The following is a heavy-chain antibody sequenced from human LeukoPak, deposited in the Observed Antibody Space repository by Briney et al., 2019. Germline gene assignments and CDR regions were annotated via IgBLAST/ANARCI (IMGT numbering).Heavy chain of an antibody. D-gene: IGHD3-3*01. V-gene: IGHV1-18*01. J-gene: IGHJ4*02. CDR1: GYTFTSYG. CDR3: ARDAEYYDFWSGYHY. Sequence: GASVKVSCKASGYTFTSYGISWVRQAPGQGLEWMGWTSAYNGNTNYAQKLQGRVTMTTDTSTSTAYMELRSLRSDDTAVYYCARDAEYYDFWSGYHYWGQGTLVTVSS. CDR2: TSAYNGNT.